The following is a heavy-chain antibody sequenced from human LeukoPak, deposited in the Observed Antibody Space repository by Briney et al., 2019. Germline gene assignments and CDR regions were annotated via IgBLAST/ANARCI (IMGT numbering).Heavy chain of an antibody. CDR1: GFTFSSYG. D-gene: IGHD4-17*01. V-gene: IGHV3-30*02. Sequence: SGGSLRLSCAASGFTFSSYGMHWVRQAPGKGLEGVAYIQNDGSNEQYADSVKGRFSISRDSSKNILYLQMNRLRAEDTAVYYCARDPYNGYYGDDYYYYMDVWGKGTTVTISS. CDR2: IQNDGSNE. J-gene: IGHJ6*03. CDR3: ARDPYNGYYGDDYYYYMDV.